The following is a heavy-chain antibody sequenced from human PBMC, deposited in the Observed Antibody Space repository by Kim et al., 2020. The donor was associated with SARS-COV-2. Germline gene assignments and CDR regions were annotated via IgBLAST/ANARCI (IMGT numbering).Heavy chain of an antibody. Sequence: GGSLRLSCVGSGFTFEGYAMHWVRQVPGKGLERVAGINWNSGSIGYADSVKGRFTISRDNAKNSLYLQMNSLRPEDTALYYCAKDLTAAAGTPTYYYGMDVWGQGTTVTVSS. CDR3: AKDLTAAAGTPTYYYGMDV. J-gene: IGHJ6*02. CDR2: INWNSGSI. V-gene: IGHV3-9*01. D-gene: IGHD6-13*01. CDR1: GFTFEGYA.